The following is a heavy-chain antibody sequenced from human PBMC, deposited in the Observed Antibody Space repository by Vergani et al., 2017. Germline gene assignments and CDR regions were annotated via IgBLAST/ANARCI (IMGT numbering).Heavy chain of an antibody. Sequence: QVQLQESCPGLVKPSQTLSLTCTVSGGYISSGDYYWSWIRQPPGKGLELIGYIYYSGSTYYNPSLKSRVTISVDTSKNQFSLKLNSVTAADTAMYYCARMGGYDEGDAFRIGYFDSWGPGILVTVSS. D-gene: IGHD3-22*01. CDR2: IYYSGST. CDR1: GGYISSGDYY. J-gene: IGHJ4*02. V-gene: IGHV4-30-4*08. CDR3: ARMGGYDEGDAFRIGYFDS.